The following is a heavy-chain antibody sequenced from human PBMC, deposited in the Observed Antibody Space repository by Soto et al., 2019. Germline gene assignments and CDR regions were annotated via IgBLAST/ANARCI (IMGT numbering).Heavy chain of an antibody. D-gene: IGHD3-3*01. CDR1: GFTFSSYG. V-gene: IGHV3-33*01. J-gene: IGHJ4*02. CDR2: IWYDGSNK. Sequence: GGSLRLSCAASGFTFSSYGMHWVRQAPGKGLEWVAVIWYDGSNKYYADSVKGRFTISRDNSKNTLYLQMNSLRAEDTAVYYCARSEGFWSGYLDYWGQGTRVTVSS. CDR3: ARSEGFWSGYLDY.